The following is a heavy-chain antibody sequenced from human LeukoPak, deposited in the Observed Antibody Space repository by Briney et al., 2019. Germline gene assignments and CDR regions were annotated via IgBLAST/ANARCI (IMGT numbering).Heavy chain of an antibody. D-gene: IGHD1-26*01. J-gene: IGHJ4*02. CDR2: ISYDGSNK. V-gene: IGHV3-30*18. CDR3: AKDKSGEFDY. Sequence: PGGSLRLSCAASGFTFSSYGMHWVRQAPGKGLEWVAVISYDGSNKYYADSVKGRFTISRDNSKNTLYLQMNSLRAEDTAVYYCAKDKSGEFDYWGQGTLVTVSS. CDR1: GFTFSSYG.